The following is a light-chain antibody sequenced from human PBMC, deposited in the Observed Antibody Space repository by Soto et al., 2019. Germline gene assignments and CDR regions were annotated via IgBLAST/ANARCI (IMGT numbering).Light chain of an antibody. V-gene: IGLV1-40*01. CDR2: GNI. Sequence: QSVLTQPPSVSGAPGQRVTISCSGSSSNIGAGYDVHWYQLLPGTAPKLLISGNINRPSGVPDRFSGSKSGTSASLAITGLQAEDEADYYCQSFDSSLSGVVFGGGTKLTVL. CDR1: SSNIGAGYD. J-gene: IGLJ2*01. CDR3: QSFDSSLSGVV.